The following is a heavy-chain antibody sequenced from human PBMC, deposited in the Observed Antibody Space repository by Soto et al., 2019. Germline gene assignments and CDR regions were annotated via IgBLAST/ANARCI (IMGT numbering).Heavy chain of an antibody. D-gene: IGHD3-22*01. CDR1: GYTFTSYG. J-gene: IGHJ6*02. V-gene: IGHV1-18*01. CDR2: ISAYNGNT. CDR3: AREIEGYDSSEPSYYYYGMDV. Sequence: GASVKVSCKASGYTFTSYGISWVRQAPGQGLEWMGWISAYNGNTNYAQKLQGRVTMTTDTSTSTAYMELRSLRSDDTAVYYCAREIEGYDSSEPSYYYYGMDVWGQGTTVTVS.